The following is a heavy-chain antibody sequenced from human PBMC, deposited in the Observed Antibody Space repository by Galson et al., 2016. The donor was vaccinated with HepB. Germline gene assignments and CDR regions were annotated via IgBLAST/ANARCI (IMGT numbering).Heavy chain of an antibody. D-gene: IGHD3-22*01. CDR3: ARVYPSTSAYYFDY. V-gene: IGHV1-69*13. CDR2: IIPISSTP. Sequence: SVKVSCKAPGGTFSRYSITWVRQAPGQGLEWMGGIIPISSTPNYAQSFQGRVTITADEFMRTAYMELRSRRSEDTAVYYCARVYPSTSAYYFDYWGQGSLVTVSS. CDR1: GGTFSRYS. J-gene: IGHJ4*02.